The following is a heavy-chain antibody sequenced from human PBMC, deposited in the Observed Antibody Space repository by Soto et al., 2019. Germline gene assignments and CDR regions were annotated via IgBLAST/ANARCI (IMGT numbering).Heavy chain of an antibody. CDR1: GGSISSGDYY. CDR2: IYYSGST. D-gene: IGHD2-15*01. CDR3: ARLRRYCSGGSCQGYNWFDP. Sequence: PSETLSLTCTVSGGSISSGDYYWSWIRQPPGKGLEWIGYIYYSGSTYYNPSLKSRVTISVDTSKNQFSLKLSSVTAADTAVYYCARLRRYCSGGSCQGYNWFDPWGQGTLVTVSS. V-gene: IGHV4-30-4*01. J-gene: IGHJ5*02.